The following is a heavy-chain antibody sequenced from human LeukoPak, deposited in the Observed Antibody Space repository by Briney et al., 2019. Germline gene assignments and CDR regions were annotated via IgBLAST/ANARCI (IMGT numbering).Heavy chain of an antibody. J-gene: IGHJ4*02. CDR1: GVSISSSSYY. CDR3: ARGVHDYGHDQ. Sequence: SETLSLTCNVSGVSISSSSYYWGWIRQPPGKGLEWIGSIYSSGSTYYNSSLKSRVTISIDTSKNQVSLKMSSVAAADTAVYYCARGVHDYGHDQWGQGTLVTVSS. V-gene: IGHV4-39*01. CDR2: IYSSGST. D-gene: IGHD4-17*01.